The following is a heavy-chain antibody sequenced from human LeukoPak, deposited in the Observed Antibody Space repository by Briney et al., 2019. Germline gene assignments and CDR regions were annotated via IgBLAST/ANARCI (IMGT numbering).Heavy chain of an antibody. CDR1: GFTFGDYA. Sequence: PGRSLRLSCTASGFTFGDYAMNWVRQAPGKGLEWISFIRSKAYGGTAEYAASVKGRFTISRDDSKGIVYLEMNSLKTEDTAIYHCTRDGGFLYYMDVWGKGTTVTVSS. J-gene: IGHJ6*03. CDR3: TRDGGFLYYMDV. D-gene: IGHD2-15*01. V-gene: IGHV3-49*04. CDR2: IRSKAYGGTA.